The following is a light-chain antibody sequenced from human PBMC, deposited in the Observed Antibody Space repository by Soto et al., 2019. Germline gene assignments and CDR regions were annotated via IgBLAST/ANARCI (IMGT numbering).Light chain of an antibody. CDR1: TSNLGAGYD. CDR3: QAYDYSLTAPV. CDR2: GNR. V-gene: IGLV1-40*01. J-gene: IGLJ3*02. Sequence: QSVLTQPPSVSGAPGQRVTLSCTGTTSNLGAGYDVHWYQQLPGAAPKLAIFGNRNRPSGVPERFSGSKSGTSASLAITGLQAEDEADYYCQAYDYSLTAPVFGGGTKLTVL.